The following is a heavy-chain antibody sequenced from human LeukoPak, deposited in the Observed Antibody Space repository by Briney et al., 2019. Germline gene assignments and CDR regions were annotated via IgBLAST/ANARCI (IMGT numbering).Heavy chain of an antibody. D-gene: IGHD6-13*01. J-gene: IGHJ4*02. CDR1: GFTFSSYW. CDR3: ASWVAAAGRDY. CDR2: IKQDGSEK. V-gene: IGHV3-7*01. Sequence: PGGSLRLSCAASGFTFSSYWMSWVRQAPGKGLEWVANIKQDGSEKYYVDSVKGRFTISRDNAKNSLYLQVNSLRAEDTAVYYCASWVAAAGRDYWGQGTLVTVSS.